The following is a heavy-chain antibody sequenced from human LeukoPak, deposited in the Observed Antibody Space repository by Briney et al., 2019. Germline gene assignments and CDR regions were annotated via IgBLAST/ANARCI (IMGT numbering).Heavy chain of an antibody. J-gene: IGHJ4*02. CDR3: ASSGSYYPLND. CDR2: IYYSGST. D-gene: IGHD1-26*01. V-gene: IGHV4-59*01. Sequence: SETLSLTCTVSGGSISSYYWSWIRQPPGKGLEWIGYIYYSGSTNYNPSLKSRVTISVDTSKNQFSLKLSSVTAADTAVYYCASSGSYYPLNDWGQGTLVTVSS. CDR1: GGSISSYY.